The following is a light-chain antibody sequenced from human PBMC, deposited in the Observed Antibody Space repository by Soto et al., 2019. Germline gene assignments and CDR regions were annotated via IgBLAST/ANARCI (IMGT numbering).Light chain of an antibody. V-gene: IGKV3-20*01. CDR2: AAS. Sequence: DIVLTQSPGTLSLSPGDRATLSCRASQSVSSSSLAWYQQKPGQAPRLLIYAASSRARGIPDRFSGSGSGTDFTLTISRLEPEDFAVYYCQQYDSSPPRLTVGGGTKVDIK. J-gene: IGKJ4*01. CDR1: QSVSSSS. CDR3: QQYDSSPPRLT.